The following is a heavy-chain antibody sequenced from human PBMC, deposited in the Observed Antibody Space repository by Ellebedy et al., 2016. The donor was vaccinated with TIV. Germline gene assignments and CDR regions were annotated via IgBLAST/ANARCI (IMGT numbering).Heavy chain of an antibody. D-gene: IGHD1-1*01. Sequence: PGGSLRLSCAASGFTFRTYIMNWVRQAPGKGLEWVSDISSSSSTINYADSVKGRFTISRDNAKNSLYLQMNSLRAEDTAVYYCATTTTWGGYWGQGTLVTVSS. CDR3: ATTTTWGGY. J-gene: IGHJ4*02. V-gene: IGHV3-48*04. CDR1: GFTFRTYI. CDR2: ISSSSSTI.